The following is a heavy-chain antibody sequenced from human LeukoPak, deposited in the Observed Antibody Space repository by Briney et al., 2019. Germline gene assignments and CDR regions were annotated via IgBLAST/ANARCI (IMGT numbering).Heavy chain of an antibody. CDR3: ARHHKYGPTAAHFDY. J-gene: IGHJ4*02. D-gene: IGHD2-2*01. V-gene: IGHV4-39*01. CDR2: IYYSGST. Sequence: SETLSLTCTVSGGSISSSSYYWGWIRQPPGKGLEWIGSIYYSGSTYYNPSLKSRVTISVDTSKNQFSLKLSSVTAADTAVYYCARHHKYGPTAAHFDYWRQGTLVTVSS. CDR1: GGSISSSSYY.